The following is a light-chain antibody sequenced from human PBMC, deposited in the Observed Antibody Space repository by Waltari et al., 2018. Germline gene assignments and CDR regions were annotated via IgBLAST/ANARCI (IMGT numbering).Light chain of an antibody. Sequence: VMLTQSPATLSLSPGERATLSCRASQSIDTSLAWYQQKPGQAPRLLIYGSSTRATGIPDRFSGSGSGTEFTLTINSLEPEDFAVYFCQSFGGSPMYGFGQGTKVEIK. CDR1: QSIDTS. CDR3: QSFGGSPMYG. V-gene: IGKV3-20*01. J-gene: IGKJ2*03. CDR2: GSS.